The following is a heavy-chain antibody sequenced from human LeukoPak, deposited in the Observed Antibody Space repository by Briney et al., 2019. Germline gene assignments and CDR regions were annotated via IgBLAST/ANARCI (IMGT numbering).Heavy chain of an antibody. CDR1: GGSISSYY. Sequence: PSETLSLTRTVSGGSISSYYWSWIRQPPGKGLEGIEYIYYSGSTNYNPSLKSRVTISVDTSKHQFSLELSSVTAADTAVYYCARHSNYGSGSYCRYWFDPWGQGTLVTVSS. CDR3: ARHSNYGSGSYCRYWFDP. J-gene: IGHJ5*02. CDR2: IYYSGST. D-gene: IGHD3-10*01. V-gene: IGHV4-59*08.